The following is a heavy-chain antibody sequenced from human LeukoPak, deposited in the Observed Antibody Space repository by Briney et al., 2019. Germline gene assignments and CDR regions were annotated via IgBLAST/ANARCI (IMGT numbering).Heavy chain of an antibody. V-gene: IGHV3-33*03. D-gene: IGHD5-18*01. CDR2: IWYDGSNK. J-gene: IGHJ4*02. CDR3: AIRRGYTYGDDY. Sequence: GGSLRLSCAASGFTFSSYGMHWVRQAPGKGLEWVAVIWYDGSNKYYADSVKGRFTISRDNTKNTLYLQMNTLRAEDTAVYYCAIRRGYTYGDDYWGQRTLVTVSS. CDR1: GFTFSSYG.